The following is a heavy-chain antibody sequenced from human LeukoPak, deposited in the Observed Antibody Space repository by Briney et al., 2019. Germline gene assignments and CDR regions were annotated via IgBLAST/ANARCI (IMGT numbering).Heavy chain of an antibody. V-gene: IGHV4-34*01. D-gene: IGHD3/OR15-3a*01. J-gene: IGHJ6*02. CDR2: NNHSGST. CDR1: GGSFSGYY. CDR3: ARGQAWTSLRYGMDV. Sequence: SETLSLTCAVYGGSFSGYYWSWIRQPPGKGLEWIGENNHSGSTNYNPSLKSRVTISVDTSKNQFSLKLSSVTAADTAVYYCARGQAWTSLRYGMDVWGQGTTVTVSS.